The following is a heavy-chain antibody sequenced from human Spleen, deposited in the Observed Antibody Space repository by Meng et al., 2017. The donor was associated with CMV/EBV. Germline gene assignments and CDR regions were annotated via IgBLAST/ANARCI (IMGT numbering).Heavy chain of an antibody. J-gene: IGHJ4*02. CDR2: INHSGST. Sequence: QVQLQQWGAWLWKPSETLSLTCAVYGGSFSGYYWGWIRQPPGKWLEWIGEINHSGSTNYNPSLKSRVTISVDTSKNQFSLKLSSVTAADTAVYYCASPLQDYWGQGTLVTVSS. V-gene: IGHV4-34*01. CDR3: ASPLQDY. CDR1: GGSFSGYY.